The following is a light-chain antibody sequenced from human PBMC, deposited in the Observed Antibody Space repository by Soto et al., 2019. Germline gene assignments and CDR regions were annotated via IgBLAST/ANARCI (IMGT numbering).Light chain of an antibody. CDR3: QQSYSNPIT. Sequence: DIQMTQSPASLSASLGDRVTITCRASQSIGNNLNWYQQRPGKAPKLLMYASSLQSGVPSRFSGSGSGTDFTLTISSLQPEDFATYYCQQSYSNPITFGQGTRLEIK. CDR1: QSIGNN. V-gene: IGKV1-39*01. CDR2: AS. J-gene: IGKJ5*01.